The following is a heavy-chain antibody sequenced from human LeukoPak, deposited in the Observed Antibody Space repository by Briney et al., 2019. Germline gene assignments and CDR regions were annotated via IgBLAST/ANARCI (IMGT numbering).Heavy chain of an antibody. Sequence: GGSLRLSCAASGFTFSSYSMNWVRQAPGKGLEWVSSISSSSSYIYYADSVKGRFTISRDNAKNSLYLQVNSLRAEDTAVYYCARDPDTHYYDSSGYYQPPAYFQHWGQGTLVTVSS. CDR2: ISSSSSYI. CDR1: GFTFSSYS. CDR3: ARDPDTHYYDSSGYYQPPAYFQH. J-gene: IGHJ1*01. V-gene: IGHV3-21*01. D-gene: IGHD3-22*01.